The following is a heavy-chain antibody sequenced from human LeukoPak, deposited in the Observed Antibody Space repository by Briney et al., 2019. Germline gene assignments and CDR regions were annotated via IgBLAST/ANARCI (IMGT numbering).Heavy chain of an antibody. CDR3: AKDGYSYGSNYLDY. Sequence: KTGGSLRLSCAASGFTFSDYYMSWIRQAPGKGLEWVSYVSTTGSYTNYADSVKGRFTISRDNSKNTLYLQMNSLRAEDTAVYYCAKDGYSYGSNYLDYWGQGTLVTVSS. CDR2: VSTTGSYT. CDR1: GFTFSDYY. D-gene: IGHD5-18*01. J-gene: IGHJ4*02. V-gene: IGHV3-11*05.